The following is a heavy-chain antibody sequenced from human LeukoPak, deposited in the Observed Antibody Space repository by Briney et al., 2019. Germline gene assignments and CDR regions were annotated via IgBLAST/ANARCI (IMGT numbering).Heavy chain of an antibody. Sequence: ASVKVSCKASGYTFTSYAMHWVRQAPGQRLEWMGWINAGNGNTKYSQKFQGRVTITRDTSASTAYMELSSLRSEDTAVYYCAREFVRSGYYKDYWGQGTLVTVSS. CDR2: INAGNGNT. V-gene: IGHV1-3*01. J-gene: IGHJ4*02. D-gene: IGHD3-3*01. CDR1: GYTFTSYA. CDR3: AREFVRSGYYKDY.